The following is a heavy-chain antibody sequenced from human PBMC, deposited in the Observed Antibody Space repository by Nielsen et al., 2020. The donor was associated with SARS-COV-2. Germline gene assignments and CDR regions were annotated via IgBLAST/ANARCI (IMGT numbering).Heavy chain of an antibody. D-gene: IGHD2-15*01. Sequence: GESLKISCAASGFTFSSYWMSWVRQAPGKGLEWVANIKQDGSEKYYVDSVKGRFTISRDNSKNTLYLQMNSLRAEDTAVYYCVKVGCSGGSCYDPAEYFQHWGQGTLVTVSS. J-gene: IGHJ1*01. CDR2: IKQDGSEK. CDR1: GFTFSSYW. V-gene: IGHV3-7*01. CDR3: VKVGCSGGSCYDPAEYFQH.